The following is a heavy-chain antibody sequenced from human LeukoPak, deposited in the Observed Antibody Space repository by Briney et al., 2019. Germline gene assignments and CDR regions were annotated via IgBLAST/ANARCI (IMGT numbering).Heavy chain of an antibody. Sequence: NTSEPLSLTCAVYGGSFSGYYWSWIRQPPGKGLEGIGEINHSGNTNCNPSLKSRVTISVDKSKNQFSLKLSSVTAADTAVYYWARGGATVATIFERHGVGLKNDYWGQGTLVTVSS. CDR3: ARGGATVATIFERHGVGLKNDY. V-gene: IGHV4-34*01. CDR1: GGSFSGYY. J-gene: IGHJ4*02. CDR2: INHSGNT. D-gene: IGHD5-12*01.